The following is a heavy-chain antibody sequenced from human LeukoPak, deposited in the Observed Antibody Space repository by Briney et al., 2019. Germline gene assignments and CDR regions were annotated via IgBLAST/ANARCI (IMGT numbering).Heavy chain of an antibody. CDR3: ARAGPLPADY. CDR1: GFTFSNYA. V-gene: IGHV3-48*01. CDR2: ISSSSSTI. Sequence: PGGSLRLSCAASGFTFSNYAMSWVRQAPGKGLEWVSYISSSSSTIYYADSVKGRFTISRDNAKNSLYLQMNSLRAEDTAVYYCARAGPLPADYWGQGTLVTVSS. J-gene: IGHJ4*02.